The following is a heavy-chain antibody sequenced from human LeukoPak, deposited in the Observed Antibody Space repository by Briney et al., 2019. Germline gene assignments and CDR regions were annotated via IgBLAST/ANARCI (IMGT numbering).Heavy chain of an antibody. V-gene: IGHV3-20*04. CDR2: LNWNGDTT. J-gene: IGHJ4*02. CDR1: GFTFDEYA. CDR3: PSRHSDGYFDY. Sequence: TGGSLRLSCAASGFTFDEYAMSWVRQLPGKGLEWVSGLNWNGDTTDYADSVRGRFTISRDNAKNSLYLQMNSLTAEDTAFYYCPSRHSDGYFDYWGQGTLVTVSS. D-gene: IGHD3-22*01.